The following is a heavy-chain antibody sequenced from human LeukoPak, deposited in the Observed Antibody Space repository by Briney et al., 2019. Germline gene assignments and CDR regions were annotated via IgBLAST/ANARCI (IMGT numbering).Heavy chain of an antibody. CDR1: GYTFTSYG. CDR2: ISAYNGNT. V-gene: IGHV1-18*01. CDR3: AREVDDGSGSYCLDY. J-gene: IGHJ4*02. Sequence: ASVKVSCKASGYTFTSYGISWVRQAPGQGLEWMGWISAYNGNTNYAQKLQGRVTMTTDTSTSTAYMELRSLRSDDTAVYYCAREVDDGSGSYCLDYWGQGTLVTVSS. D-gene: IGHD3-10*01.